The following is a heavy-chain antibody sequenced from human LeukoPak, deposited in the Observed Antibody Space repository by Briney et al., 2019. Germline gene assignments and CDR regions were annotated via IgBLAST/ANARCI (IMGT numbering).Heavy chain of an antibody. D-gene: IGHD3-22*01. J-gene: IGHJ4*02. CDR2: IYYSGST. CDR3: ARVPYETSCYPYFDY. CDR1: GGSICSSL. V-gene: IGHV4-59*01. Sequence: KPSETLSLTCTVSGGSICSSLGSWIRQPPGKGLECIGYIYYSGSTNYNPSLKSRVTISVDTSKNQFSLKLSSMSAAGKAVYYCARVPYETSCYPYFDYWGQGTLVTVSS.